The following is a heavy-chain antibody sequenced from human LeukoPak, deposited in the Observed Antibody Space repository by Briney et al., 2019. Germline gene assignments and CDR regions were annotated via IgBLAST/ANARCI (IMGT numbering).Heavy chain of an antibody. J-gene: IGHJ6*02. CDR1: GGTFSSYA. Sequence: SVKVSCKASGGTFSSYAISWVRQAPGQGLEWMGRIIPILGIANYAQKFQGRVTITADKSTSTAYMELSSLRSEDTAVYYCARDCRNSYELYYYYGMDVWAQGTTVTVSS. CDR3: ARDCRNSYELYYYYGMDV. D-gene: IGHD5-18*01. CDR2: IIPILGIA. V-gene: IGHV1-69*04.